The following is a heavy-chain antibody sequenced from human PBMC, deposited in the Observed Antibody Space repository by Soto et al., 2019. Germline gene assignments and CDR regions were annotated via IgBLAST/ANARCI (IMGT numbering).Heavy chain of an antibody. J-gene: IGHJ6*03. CDR1: GGSISRYY. Sequence: ETLSLTGAVSGGSISRYYWSSVRQPPGKGLEWIGDLYYSGSTNYNPSLKSRVTISVDTYKNQFSLKMSSVTAADTAVYYCARHPPTYSSSWYGNYYYYYMDVWGKGTTVTVSS. CDR3: ARHPPTYSSSWYGNYYYYYMDV. CDR2: LYYSGST. D-gene: IGHD6-13*01. V-gene: IGHV4-59*08.